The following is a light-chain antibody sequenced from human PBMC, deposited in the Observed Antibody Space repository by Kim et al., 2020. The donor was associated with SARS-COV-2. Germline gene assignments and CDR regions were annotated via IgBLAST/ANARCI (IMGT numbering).Light chain of an antibody. CDR1: KLGDKY. V-gene: IGLV3-1*01. J-gene: IGLJ2*01. CDR3: QAWDSSTVV. CDR2: QDS. Sequence: SYELTQPPSVSVSPGQTASITCSGDKLGDKYACWYQQKPGQSPVLVIYQDSKRPSGIPERFSGSNSGNTATLTISGTQAMDEADYYCQAWDSSTVVFGGGTQPGRP.